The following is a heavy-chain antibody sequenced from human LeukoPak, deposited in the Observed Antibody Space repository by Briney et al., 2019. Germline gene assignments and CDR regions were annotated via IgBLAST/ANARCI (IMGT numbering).Heavy chain of an antibody. CDR2: IKQDGSEK. CDR3: ARRHDSSGGFDY. J-gene: IGHJ4*02. CDR1: GFTFSSYA. D-gene: IGHD3-22*01. V-gene: IGHV3-7*01. Sequence: GGSLRLSCAASGFTFSSYAMSWVRQAPGKGLEWVANIKQDGSEKYYVDSVKGRFTISRDNAKNSLYLQMNSLRVEDTAVYYCARRHDSSGGFDYWDQGTLLTVSS.